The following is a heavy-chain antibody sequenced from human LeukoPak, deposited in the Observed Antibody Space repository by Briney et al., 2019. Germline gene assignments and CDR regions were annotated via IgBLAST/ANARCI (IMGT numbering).Heavy chain of an antibody. Sequence: PETLSLTCTVSGGSISSSSYYWSWIRQPPGKGLEWIGYIYYSGSTNYNPSLKSRVTISVDTSKNQFSLKLSSVTAADTAVYYCARDLVDTAMVYAFDIWGQGTMVTVSS. CDR2: IYYSGST. J-gene: IGHJ3*02. V-gene: IGHV4-61*01. CDR3: ARDLVDTAMVYAFDI. D-gene: IGHD5-18*01. CDR1: GGSISSSSYY.